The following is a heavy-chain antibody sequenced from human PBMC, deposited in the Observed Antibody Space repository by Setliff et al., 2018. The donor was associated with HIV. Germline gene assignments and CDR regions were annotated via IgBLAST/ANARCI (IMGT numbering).Heavy chain of an antibody. CDR1: GFTFSIYG. D-gene: IGHD6-19*01. CDR3: AKGLFRLRPDSLDI. V-gene: IGHV3-33*06. J-gene: IGHJ3*02. Sequence: GSLRLSCAASGFTFSIYGMHWVRQAPGKGLEWVAVIWYDGGKKYYADSVKGRFTISRDDSKSTLYLQMNSLRAEDTAVYYCAKGLFRLRPDSLDIWGQGTLVTVSS. CDR2: IWYDGGKK.